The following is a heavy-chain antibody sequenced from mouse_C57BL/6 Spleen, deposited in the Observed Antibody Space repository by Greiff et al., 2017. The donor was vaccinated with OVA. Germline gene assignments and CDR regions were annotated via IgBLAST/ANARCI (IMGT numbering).Heavy chain of an antibody. CDR1: GYAFSSSW. V-gene: IGHV1-82*01. CDR2: IYPGDGDT. J-gene: IGHJ2*01. D-gene: IGHD1-1*01. CDR3: ARMDYYGSSYEDY. Sequence: QVQLQQSGPELVKPGASVKISCKASGYAFSSSWMNWVKQRPGKGLEWIGRIYPGDGDTNYNGKFKGKATLTADKSSSTAYMQLSSLTSEDSAVYVCARMDYYGSSYEDYWGQGTTLTVSS.